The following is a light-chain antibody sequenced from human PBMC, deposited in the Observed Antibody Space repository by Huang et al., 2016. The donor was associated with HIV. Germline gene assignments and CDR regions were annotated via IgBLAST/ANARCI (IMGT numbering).Light chain of an antibody. Sequence: EIVMTQSPATLSVSPGERATLSCRASPSVSSNLAWYQQKPGQAPRLLIYGASTRATGSPARFSGSGSGTEFTLTISSLQSEDFAVYYCQQYNNWPPKITFGQGTRLEIK. CDR2: GAS. CDR1: PSVSSN. CDR3: QQYNNWPPKIT. V-gene: IGKV3-15*01. J-gene: IGKJ5*01.